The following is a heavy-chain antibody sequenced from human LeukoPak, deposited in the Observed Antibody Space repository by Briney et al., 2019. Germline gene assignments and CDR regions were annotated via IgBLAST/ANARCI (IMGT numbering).Heavy chain of an antibody. Sequence: GGSLRLSCAASGFTFSSYWMSWVRQAPGKGLEWVANIKQDGSEKYYVDSVKGRFTISRDNAKNSLYLQMNSLRAEDTAVYYCAREMRGYELGAFDIWGQGTMVTVSS. CDR2: IKQDGSEK. J-gene: IGHJ3*02. CDR1: GFTFSSYW. D-gene: IGHD5-12*01. V-gene: IGHV3-7*01. CDR3: AREMRGYELGAFDI.